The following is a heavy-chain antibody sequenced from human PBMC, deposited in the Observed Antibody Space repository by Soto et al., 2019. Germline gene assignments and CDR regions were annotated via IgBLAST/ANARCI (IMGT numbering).Heavy chain of an antibody. CDR3: AKDSGYNYGYFRWFDP. J-gene: IGHJ5*02. Sequence: SETLSLTCTVSGASISRYYWSWIRQSPGKGLEWIGYLYNTGSTIYNPSLKSRVTISVDTSKSQFSLKLSSVTAADTAVYYCAKDSGYNYGYFRWFDPWGQGTLVTVSS. V-gene: IGHV4-59*01. D-gene: IGHD5-18*01. CDR1: GASISRYY. CDR2: LYNTGST.